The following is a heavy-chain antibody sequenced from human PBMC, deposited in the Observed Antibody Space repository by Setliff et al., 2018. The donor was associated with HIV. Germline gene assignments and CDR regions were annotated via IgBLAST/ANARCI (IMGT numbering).Heavy chain of an antibody. CDR2: INTHSGYT. CDR3: VKDAYSTGKPGIS. V-gene: IGHV1-18*01. J-gene: IGHJ4*02. D-gene: IGHD2-8*02. CDR1: GYTFNNYG. Sequence: ASVKVSCKASGYTFNNYGISWVRQAPGQGLEWMGWINTHSGYTNYAQNVQGRVTVTMDTSTSTAYMELRSLKSDDTAVYYCVKDAYSTGKPGISWGQGTQVTVSS.